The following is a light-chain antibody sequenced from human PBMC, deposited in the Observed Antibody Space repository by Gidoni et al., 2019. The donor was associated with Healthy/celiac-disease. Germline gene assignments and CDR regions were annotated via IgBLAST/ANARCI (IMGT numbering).Light chain of an antibody. V-gene: IGKV1-12*01. Sequence: ASVGDRVTITCRASQGISSWLDWYQQKPGKAPKLLIYAASSLQSGVPSRLSGSGSGTDFTLTISSLQPEDFATYYCQQANSFPLTFGGGTKVEIK. CDR1: QGISSW. CDR2: AAS. J-gene: IGKJ4*01. CDR3: QQANSFPLT.